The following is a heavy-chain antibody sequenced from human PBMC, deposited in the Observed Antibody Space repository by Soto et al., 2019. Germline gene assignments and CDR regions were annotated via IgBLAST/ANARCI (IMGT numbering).Heavy chain of an antibody. V-gene: IGHV4-39*07. CDR3: ASRTYYYDSSGYYYSY. Sequence: PSETLSLTCTVSGGSISSSSYYWGWIRQPPGKGLEWIGDIYHSGSTNYNPSLKSRVTIPVDKSKNQFSLKLSSVTAADTAVYYCASRTYYYDSSGYYYSYWGQGTLVTVSS. J-gene: IGHJ4*02. CDR1: GGSISSSSYY. D-gene: IGHD3-22*01. CDR2: IYHSGST.